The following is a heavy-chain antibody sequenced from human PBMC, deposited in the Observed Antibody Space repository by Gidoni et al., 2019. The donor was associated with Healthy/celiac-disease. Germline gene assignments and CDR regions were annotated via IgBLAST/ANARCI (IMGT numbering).Heavy chain of an antibody. Sequence: EVQLVESGGGLVQPGRSLRLSCAASGFTFDDYAMHWVRQAPGKGLEWVSGISWNSGSIGYADSVKGRFTISRDNAKNSLYLQMNSLRAEDTALYYCAKGKGRWLPLYFDLWGRGTLVTVSS. D-gene: IGHD5-12*01. CDR1: GFTFDDYA. V-gene: IGHV3-9*01. CDR3: AKGKGRWLPLYFDL. J-gene: IGHJ2*01. CDR2: ISWNSGSI.